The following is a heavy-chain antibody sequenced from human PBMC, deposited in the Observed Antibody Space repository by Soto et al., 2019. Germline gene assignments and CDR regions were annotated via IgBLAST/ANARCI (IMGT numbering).Heavy chain of an antibody. J-gene: IGHJ4*02. CDR1: GFSLSRADVG. Sequence: SGPTLVNPTETLTLTCTVSGFSLSRADVGVSWIRQPPGKALEWLAHIFSNDETVYSAPLKSRLTIIKDTSKSQVVLIMTNMDPVDTATYYCARISRYGYDFDYWGQGTLVTVAS. CDR3: ARISRYGYDFDY. D-gene: IGHD5-12*01. CDR2: IFSNDET. V-gene: IGHV2-26*02.